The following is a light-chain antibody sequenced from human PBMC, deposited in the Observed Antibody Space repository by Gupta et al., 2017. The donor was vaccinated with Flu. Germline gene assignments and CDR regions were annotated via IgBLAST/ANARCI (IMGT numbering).Light chain of an antibody. CDR1: SSDVGGYNY. V-gene: IGLV2-14*01. J-gene: IGLJ3*02. Sequence: HSALTQPASVSGSPGQSITISCTGTSSDVGGYNYVSWYQQHPGKAPKLMIYEVSNRPSGVSNRVSGSKSGNTASLTISGLQAEDEADYYCSSYTSSSTLWVFGGGTKLTVL. CDR3: SSYTSSSTLWV. CDR2: EVS.